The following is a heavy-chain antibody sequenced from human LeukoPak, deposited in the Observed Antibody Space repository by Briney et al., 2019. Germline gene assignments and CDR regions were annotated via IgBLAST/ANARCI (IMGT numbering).Heavy chain of an antibody. D-gene: IGHD6-19*01. CDR1: GGSVSSGTYY. V-gene: IGHV4-61*01. CDR2: IYYSGST. Sequence: SETLSLTCTVSGGSVSSGTYYWSWIRQPPGEGLEWSGYIYYSGSTNYNPSLKSRVTISVDTSKNQFSLKLSSVTAADTAVYYCARATYSSGWGTSDYWGQGTLVTVSS. J-gene: IGHJ4*02. CDR3: ARATYSSGWGTSDY.